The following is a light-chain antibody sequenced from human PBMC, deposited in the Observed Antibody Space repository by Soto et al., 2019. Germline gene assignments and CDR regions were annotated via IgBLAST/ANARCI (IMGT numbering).Light chain of an antibody. V-gene: IGLV3-1*01. Sequence: SYELTQPPSVSVSPRQTASITCSGDKLGDKYACWYQQKPGQSPVLVIYQDTKRPSGIPERFSGSNSGNTATLTISGTQALDEADYYCQARDSSIVVFGGGTKLTVL. J-gene: IGLJ2*01. CDR3: QARDSSIVV. CDR2: QDT. CDR1: KLGDKY.